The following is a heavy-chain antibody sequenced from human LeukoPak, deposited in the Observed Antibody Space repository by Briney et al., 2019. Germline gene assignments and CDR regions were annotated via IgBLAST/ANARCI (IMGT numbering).Heavy chain of an antibody. J-gene: IGHJ4*02. D-gene: IGHD6-13*01. V-gene: IGHV1-2*06. CDR3: ARGDSSSWYDY. Sequence: ASVKVSCKASGYTFTGYYMHWVRQAPGQGLEWMGRINPNSGGPNYAQKFQGRVTMTRDTSISTAYMELSRLRSDDTAVYYCARGDSSSWYDYWGQGTLVTVSS. CDR1: GYTFTGYY. CDR2: INPNSGGP.